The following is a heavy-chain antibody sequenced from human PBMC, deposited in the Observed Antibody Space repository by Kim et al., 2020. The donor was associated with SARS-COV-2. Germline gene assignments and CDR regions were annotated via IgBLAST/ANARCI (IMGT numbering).Heavy chain of an antibody. Sequence: GGSLRLSCTASGFTFGDYAMSWFRQAPGKGLEWVSFIRRKGYGGTTEYAASVKGRFTISRDDSKSIAYLQMNSLKTEDTAVYYCSREGSSWYYWFDPWGQGTLVIVSS. J-gene: IGHJ5*02. CDR1: GFTFGDYA. CDR2: IRRKGYGGTT. V-gene: IGHV3-49*03. CDR3: SREGSSWYYWFDP. D-gene: IGHD6-13*01.